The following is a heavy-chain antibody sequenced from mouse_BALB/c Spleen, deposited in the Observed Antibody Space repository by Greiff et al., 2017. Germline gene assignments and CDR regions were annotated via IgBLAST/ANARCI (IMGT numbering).Heavy chain of an antibody. CDR1: GFSLTSYG. CDR3: ARAYYRYDWFAY. J-gene: IGHJ3*01. CDR2: IWAGGST. Sequence: VHLQQSGPGLVAPSQSLSITCTVSGFSLTSYGVHWVRQPPGKGLEWLGVIWAGGSTNYNSALMSRLSISKDNSKSQVFLKMNSLQTDDTAMYYCARAYYRYDWFAYWGQGTLVTVSA. D-gene: IGHD2-14*01. V-gene: IGHV2-9*02.